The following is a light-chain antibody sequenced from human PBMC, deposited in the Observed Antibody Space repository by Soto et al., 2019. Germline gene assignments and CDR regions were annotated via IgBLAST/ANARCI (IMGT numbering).Light chain of an antibody. CDR1: QSVNVN. CDR2: GAS. Sequence: EIVMTQSPATLSVSPGERATLSCRASQSVNVNLAWYQQKPGQAPRLLIKGASTRATGIPARFSGSGSGTEFILTISSLQSEDFAVYYCQQYNNWPPYTVGQGTNVEIK. V-gene: IGKV3-15*01. J-gene: IGKJ2*01. CDR3: QQYNNWPPYT.